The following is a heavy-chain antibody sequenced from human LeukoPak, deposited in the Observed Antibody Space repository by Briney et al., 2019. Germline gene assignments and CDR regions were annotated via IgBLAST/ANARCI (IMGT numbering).Heavy chain of an antibody. J-gene: IGHJ4*02. D-gene: IGHD3-9*01. CDR1: GFTFSTYN. V-gene: IGHV3-21*01. CDR3: ARVLRYFDWTKAPFDY. CDR2: IRSSSSYI. Sequence: GGSLRLSCAASGFTFSTYNMNWVRQAPGKGLEWVSSIRSSSSYIYYADSVKGRFTISRDNAKNSVYLQMNSLRAEDTAVYYCARVLRYFDWTKAPFDYWGQGTLVTVSS.